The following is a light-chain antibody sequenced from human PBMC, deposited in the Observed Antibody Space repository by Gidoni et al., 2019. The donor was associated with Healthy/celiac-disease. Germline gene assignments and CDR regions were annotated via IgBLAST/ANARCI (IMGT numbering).Light chain of an antibody. Sequence: DSQMTQSPSSLSASVGDRVTITCRASQSISSYLNWYQQKPGKAPKLLIYAASSLQSGVPSRFSGSGSGTDFTLTISSLQPEDFATYYCQQSYSTGYTFXQXTKLEIK. CDR3: QQSYSTGYT. J-gene: IGKJ2*01. V-gene: IGKV1-39*01. CDR1: QSISSY. CDR2: AAS.